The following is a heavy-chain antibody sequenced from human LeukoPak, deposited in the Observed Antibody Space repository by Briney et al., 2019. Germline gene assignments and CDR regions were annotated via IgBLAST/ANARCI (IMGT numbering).Heavy chain of an antibody. Sequence: GASVKVSCKASGYTFTSYYMHWVRQAPGQGLEWMGIINPSGGSTSYAQKFQGRVTMTRDTSTSTVYMELSSLRSEDTAVYYCARVSYDFWSGYYYYYMDVWGKGTTVTVSS. V-gene: IGHV1-46*01. D-gene: IGHD3-3*01. CDR2: INPSGGST. J-gene: IGHJ6*03. CDR3: ARVSYDFWSGYYYYYMDV. CDR1: GYTFTSYY.